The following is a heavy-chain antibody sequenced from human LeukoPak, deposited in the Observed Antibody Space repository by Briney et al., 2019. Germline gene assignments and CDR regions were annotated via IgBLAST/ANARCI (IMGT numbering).Heavy chain of an antibody. V-gene: IGHV4-39*07. CDR1: GGSISSSSYY. Sequence: PSETLSLTCTVSGGSISSSSYYWGWIRQPPGKGLEWIGSIYYSGSTYYNPSLKSRVTISVDTSKNQFSLKLSSVTAADTAVYYCARDRSRIVVVPAAMNDAFDIWGQGTMVTVSS. CDR3: ARDRSRIVVVPAAMNDAFDI. D-gene: IGHD2-2*01. CDR2: IYYSGST. J-gene: IGHJ3*02.